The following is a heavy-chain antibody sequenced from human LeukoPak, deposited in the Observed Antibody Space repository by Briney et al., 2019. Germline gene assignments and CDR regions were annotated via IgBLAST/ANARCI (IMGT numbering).Heavy chain of an antibody. CDR2: INPSGGST. D-gene: IGHD2-21*02. CDR3: ARPLVRSFCGGDCYQYNRFDP. CDR1: GYTFTNYY. V-gene: IGHV1-46*01. J-gene: IGHJ5*02. Sequence: ASVKVSCKASGYTFTNYYMHWVRQAPGHGLEWMGIINPSGGSTSYAQKFQGRVTMTRDMSTSTVYMELSSLRSEDTAVYYCARPLVRSFCGGDCYQYNRFDPWGQGTLVTVSS.